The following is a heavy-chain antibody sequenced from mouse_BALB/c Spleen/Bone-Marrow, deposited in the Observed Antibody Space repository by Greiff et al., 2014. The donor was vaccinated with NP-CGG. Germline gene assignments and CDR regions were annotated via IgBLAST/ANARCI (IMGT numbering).Heavy chain of an antibody. CDR3: ARYRYYGSSYAMDY. D-gene: IGHD1-1*01. Sequence: EVMLVESGAELVKPGASVKLSCTASGFNIKDTYMHWVMQRPEQGLEWIGRIDPANGNTKYDPKFQGKATITADTSSNTAYLQLSSLTSEDTAVYYCARYRYYGSSYAMDYWGQGTLVTVSS. CDR2: IDPANGNT. V-gene: IGHV14-3*02. CDR1: GFNIKDTY. J-gene: IGHJ4*01.